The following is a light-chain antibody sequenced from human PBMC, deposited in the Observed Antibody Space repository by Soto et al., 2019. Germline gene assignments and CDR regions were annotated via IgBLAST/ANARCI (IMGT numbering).Light chain of an antibody. CDR1: QSLRSS. V-gene: IGKV3-11*01. Sequence: VMSQSPATLSVSPGERATLSCRASQSLRSSLAWYQQKPGQAPRLLIYDTSNRATGIPARFSGSGSGTDFTLSISSLEPEDFAVYYCQQRSDWPLTFGGGTKVDIK. CDR2: DTS. CDR3: QQRSDWPLT. J-gene: IGKJ4*01.